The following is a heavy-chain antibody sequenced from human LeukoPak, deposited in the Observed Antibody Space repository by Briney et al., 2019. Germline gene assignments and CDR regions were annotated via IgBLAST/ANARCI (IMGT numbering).Heavy chain of an antibody. D-gene: IGHD2-15*01. CDR3: ARGYCSGGSCWESYGMDV. CDR1: GFTFSSYA. V-gene: IGHV3-30*04. CDR2: ISYDGSNK. Sequence: GGSLRLSCAASGFTFSSYAMHWVRQAPGKGLEWVAVISYDGSNKYYADSVKCRFTISRDNSKNTLYLQMNSLRAEDTAVYYCARGYCSGGSCWESYGMDVWGKGTTVTVSS. J-gene: IGHJ6*04.